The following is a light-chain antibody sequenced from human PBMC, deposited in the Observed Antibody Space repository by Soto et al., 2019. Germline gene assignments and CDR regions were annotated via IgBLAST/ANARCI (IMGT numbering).Light chain of an antibody. J-gene: IGLJ2*01. CDR3: SSYTSSSTQV. CDR2: DVS. Sequence: QSALTQPASVSGSPGQSITISCTGTSSDGGGYNYVSWYQQHPGKAPKLMIYDVSHRPSGVSNRFSGSKSGNTASLTISGLQAEDQADYYCSSYTSSSTQVFGGGTKLAVL. CDR1: SSDGGGYNY. V-gene: IGLV2-14*01.